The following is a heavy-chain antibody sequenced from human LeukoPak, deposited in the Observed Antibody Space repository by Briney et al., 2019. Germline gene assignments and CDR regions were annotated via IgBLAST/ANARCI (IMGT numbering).Heavy chain of an antibody. D-gene: IGHD2-2*01. CDR3: VRGALRDCSYTSCTRGNWFGP. CDR1: GFTFSSHW. J-gene: IGHJ5*02. V-gene: IGHV3-74*01. CDR2: INADGDAT. Sequence: GGSLRLSCAASGFTFSSHWMHWVRQAPEKGLGGVSHINADGDATYYAASVKGRFTISRDNARNTLYLQMHSLTAEDTGVYYCVRGALRDCSYTSCTRGNWFGPWGQGTLVTVSS.